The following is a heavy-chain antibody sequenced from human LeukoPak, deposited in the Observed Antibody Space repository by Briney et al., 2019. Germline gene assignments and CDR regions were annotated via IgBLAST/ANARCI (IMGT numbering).Heavy chain of an antibody. CDR1: GYSISSGYY. CDR2: IYHSGST. V-gene: IGHV4-38-2*02. J-gene: IGHJ4*02. D-gene: IGHD3-22*01. CDR3: ARDESEYYYDSSGYFDY. Sequence: SETLSPTCTVSGYSISSGYYWGWIRQPPGKGLEWIGSIYHSGSTYYNPSLKSRVTISVDTSKNQFSLKLSSVTAADTAVYYCARDESEYYYDSSGYFDYWGQGTLVTVSS.